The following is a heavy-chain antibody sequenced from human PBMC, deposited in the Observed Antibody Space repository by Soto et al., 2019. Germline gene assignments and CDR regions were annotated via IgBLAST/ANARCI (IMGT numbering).Heavy chain of an antibody. Sequence: GGSLRLSCAASGFTFSSYGMHWVRQAPGKGLEWVAVISYDGSNKYYADSVKGRFTISRDNSKNTLYLQMNSLRAEDTAVYYCAKDRDYDSSGYYYSHYYYGMDVWGQGTTVTVSS. CDR2: ISYDGSNK. D-gene: IGHD3-22*01. CDR3: AKDRDYDSSGYYYSHYYYGMDV. J-gene: IGHJ6*02. CDR1: GFTFSSYG. V-gene: IGHV3-30*18.